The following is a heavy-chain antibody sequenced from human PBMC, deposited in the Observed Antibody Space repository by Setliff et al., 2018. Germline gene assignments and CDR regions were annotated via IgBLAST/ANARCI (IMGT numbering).Heavy chain of an antibody. Sequence: ASVKVSCKASGYTFTSYGISWVRQAPGQGLEWMGRISAYNGNTNYAQKLQGRVTMTTDTSTSTAYMELRSLRSDDTAVYYCASDGQGNYNFWSGSYYYYGMDVWGQGTTVTVSS. V-gene: IGHV1-18*01. CDR1: GYTFTSYG. D-gene: IGHD3-3*01. J-gene: IGHJ6*02. CDR2: ISAYNGNT. CDR3: ASDGQGNYNFWSGSYYYYGMDV.